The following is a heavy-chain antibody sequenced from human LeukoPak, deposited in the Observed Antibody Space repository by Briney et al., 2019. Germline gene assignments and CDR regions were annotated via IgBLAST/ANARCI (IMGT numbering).Heavy chain of an antibody. CDR1: VGSVTSTNW. CDR3: AREGGFYRPLDY. Sequence: PSEALSLTRGVSVGSVTSTNWWTWVRQPPGKGLEWIGEVHLEGRTNYNPSPKSRLTMSVDLSENHISLKLTSVTAADTAVYYCAREGGFYRPLDYSGQGTLVTVSS. V-gene: IGHV4-4*02. D-gene: IGHD3-3*01. J-gene: IGHJ4*02. CDR2: VHLEGRT.